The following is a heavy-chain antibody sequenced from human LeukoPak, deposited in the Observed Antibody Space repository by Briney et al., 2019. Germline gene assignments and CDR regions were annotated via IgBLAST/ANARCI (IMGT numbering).Heavy chain of an antibody. Sequence: SVKVSCKASGGTFGSYAISWVRQAPGQGLEWMGGIIPIFGTANYAQKFQGRVTITADESTSTAYMELGSLRSEDTAVYYCARGPPGDLIDYWGQGTLVTVSS. D-gene: IGHD3-10*01. CDR1: GGTFGSYA. CDR3: ARGPPGDLIDY. V-gene: IGHV1-69*13. CDR2: IIPIFGTA. J-gene: IGHJ4*02.